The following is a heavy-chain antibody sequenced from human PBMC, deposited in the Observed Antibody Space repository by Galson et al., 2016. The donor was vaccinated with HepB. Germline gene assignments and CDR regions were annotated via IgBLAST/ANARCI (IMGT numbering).Heavy chain of an antibody. Sequence: SLRLSCAVSGFTFSTYAMHWVRQSPGKGLEWVAVISHDGGNKFYADSVKGRFTISRDSSKNTLYLQMNSLRAEDTAIFYCARAQWASGMDVWGQGTTVTVS. V-gene: IGHV3-30-3*01. CDR2: ISHDGGNK. J-gene: IGHJ6*02. D-gene: IGHD1-26*01. CDR1: GFTFSTYA. CDR3: ARAQWASGMDV.